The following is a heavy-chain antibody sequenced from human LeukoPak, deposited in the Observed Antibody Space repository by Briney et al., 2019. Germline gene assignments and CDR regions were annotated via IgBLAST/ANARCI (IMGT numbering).Heavy chain of an antibody. CDR2: IYTSGST. CDR3: ARLPGVWYYYYYMDV. CDR1: GGSISSYY. V-gene: IGHV4-4*09. Sequence: SETLSLTCTVSGGSISSYYWSWIRQPPGKGLEWIGYIYTSGSTNYNPSLKSRVTISVDTSKNQFSLKLSSVTAADTAVYYCARLPGVWYYYYYMDVWGKGTTDTVSS. J-gene: IGHJ6*03. D-gene: IGHD6-13*01.